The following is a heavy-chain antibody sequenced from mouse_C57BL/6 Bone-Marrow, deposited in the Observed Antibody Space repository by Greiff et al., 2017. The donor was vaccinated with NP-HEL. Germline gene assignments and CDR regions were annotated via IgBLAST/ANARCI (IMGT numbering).Heavy chain of an antibody. CDR2: IDPENGDT. J-gene: IGHJ4*01. V-gene: IGHV14-4*01. CDR3: TTGGSSPYPLDY. CDR1: GFNIKDDY. D-gene: IGHD1-1*01. Sequence: EVQLQQSGAELVRPGASVKLSCTVSGFNIKDDYMHWVKQRPEQGLEWIGWIDPENGDTKYASKFQGKATLTADTSSNTAYLQLISLTSEDAAVYYYTTGGSSPYPLDYWGQGTSVTVSS.